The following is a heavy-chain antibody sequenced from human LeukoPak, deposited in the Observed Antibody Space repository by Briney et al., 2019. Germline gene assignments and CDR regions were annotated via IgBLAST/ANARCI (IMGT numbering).Heavy chain of an antibody. D-gene: IGHD5-18*01. V-gene: IGHV4-38-2*02. CDR3: ARGYSYGSEYYFDY. Sequence: PSETLSLTCTVSGYSISSGYYWGWIRQPPGKGLEWIGSIYHSGSTYYNPSLKSRVTISVDTSKNQFSLKLSSVTAADTAVYYCARGYSYGSEYYFDYWGQGTLVTVSS. CDR2: IYHSGST. CDR1: GYSISSGYY. J-gene: IGHJ4*02.